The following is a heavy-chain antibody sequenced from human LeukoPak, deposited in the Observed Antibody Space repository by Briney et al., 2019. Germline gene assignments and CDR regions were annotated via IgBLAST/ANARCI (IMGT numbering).Heavy chain of an antibody. Sequence: GASVKVSCKASGYTFTGYYMHWVRQAPGQGLEWMGWINPNSGGTNYAQKFQGRVTMTRDTSISTAYMELSRLRSDDTAVYYCARDPDPPDHGARVGASLDYWGQGTLVTVSS. D-gene: IGHD1-26*01. V-gene: IGHV1-2*02. CDR1: GYTFTGYY. J-gene: IGHJ4*02. CDR2: INPNSGGT. CDR3: ARDPDPPDHGARVGASLDY.